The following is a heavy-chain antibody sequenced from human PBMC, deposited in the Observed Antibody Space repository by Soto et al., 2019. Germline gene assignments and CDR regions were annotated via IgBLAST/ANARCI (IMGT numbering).Heavy chain of an antibody. CDR1: GFTLSSYS. CDR3: ASYSSGWTPTIDY. Sequence: VGSLRLSCAASGFTLSSYSMNWVRQAPGKGLEWVSSISSSSTYIYYADSVKGRFTISRDNSKNTLYLQMNSLRAEDTAVYYCASYSSGWTPTIDYWGQGTLVTVSS. D-gene: IGHD6-19*01. V-gene: IGHV3-21*04. J-gene: IGHJ4*02. CDR2: ISSSSTYI.